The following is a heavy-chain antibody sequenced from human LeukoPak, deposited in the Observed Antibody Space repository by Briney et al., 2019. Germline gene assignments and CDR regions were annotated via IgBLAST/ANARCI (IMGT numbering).Heavy chain of an antibody. V-gene: IGHV3-48*01. CDR1: GFTFSSYS. CDR2: ITSSSTTI. Sequence: PGGSLRLSCAASGFTFSSYSMSWVRQAPGKGLEWVSYITSSSTTIYYADSVKGRFTISRDNAKNSLYLQMNSLRAEDTAVYYRARRHSGWCFDYWGQGTLVTVSS. J-gene: IGHJ4*02. CDR3: ARRHSGWCFDY. D-gene: IGHD6-19*01.